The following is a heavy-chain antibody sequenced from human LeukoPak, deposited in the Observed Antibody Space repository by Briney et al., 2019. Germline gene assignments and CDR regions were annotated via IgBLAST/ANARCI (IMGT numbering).Heavy chain of an antibody. CDR1: GFTFSRYW. Sequence: PGGSLRLSCEASGFTFSRYWMHGVPQAPGEGLGWVSRINGDGSFTNYADSVKGRFTISRDNAKNTLYLQMNSLRAEDTAVYYCSRDSIEDNYGDYIGDCWGQGTLVTVSS. D-gene: IGHD4-17*01. CDR3: SRDSIEDNYGDYIGDC. J-gene: IGHJ4*02. CDR2: INGDGSFT. V-gene: IGHV3-74*01.